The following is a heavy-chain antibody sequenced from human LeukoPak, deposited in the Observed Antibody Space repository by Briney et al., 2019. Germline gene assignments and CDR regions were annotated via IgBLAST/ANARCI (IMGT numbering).Heavy chain of an antibody. V-gene: IGHV4-59*08. CDR2: IYYSGST. Sequence: SETLSLTCTVSGGSISSYYWSWVRQPPGKGLEWLGYIYYSGSTNYNPSLKSRVTISVDTSKNQFSLKVSSVTAADTAVYYCARGGDYGEYFDYWGQGTLVTVSS. CDR3: ARGGDYGEYFDY. J-gene: IGHJ4*02. D-gene: IGHD4-17*01. CDR1: GGSISSYY.